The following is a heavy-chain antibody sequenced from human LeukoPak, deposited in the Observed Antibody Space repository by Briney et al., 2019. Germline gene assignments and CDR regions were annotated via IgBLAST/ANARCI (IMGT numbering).Heavy chain of an antibody. CDR1: GGSIRSYY. J-gene: IGHJ4*02. CDR2: IYYSGST. Sequence: SETLSLTCTVSGGSIRSYYWSWIRQPPGKGLEWIAYIYYSGSTNYNPSLKSRVTISVDTSKNQFSLKLSSVTAADTAVYYCARASITSSWPRWGFDYWGQGTLVTVSS. V-gene: IGHV4-59*01. CDR3: ARASITSSWPRWGFDY. D-gene: IGHD6-13*01.